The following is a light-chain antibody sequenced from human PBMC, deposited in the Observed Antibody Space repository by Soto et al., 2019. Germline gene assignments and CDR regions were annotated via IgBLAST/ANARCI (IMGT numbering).Light chain of an antibody. J-gene: IGKJ4*01. CDR2: TAS. CDR3: QQANSFPLT. CDR1: QGISSR. Sequence: DIQMTQSPSSVSASIGDRVTITCRASQGISSRLAWYQQKPGKAPKLLIYTASSLQSGVPSRFSGSGSGTDFTLTISSLQPDDFATYYCQQANSFPLTLGGGTKVDIK. V-gene: IGKV1-12*01.